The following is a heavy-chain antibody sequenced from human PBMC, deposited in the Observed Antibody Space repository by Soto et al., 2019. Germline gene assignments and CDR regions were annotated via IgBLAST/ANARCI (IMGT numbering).Heavy chain of an antibody. V-gene: IGHV3-74*01. CDR3: VEEGGAGTGY. CDR2: INQDGTSA. Sequence: GGSLRLSCATSGFDFNIYWMRWARQVPGKGLVWLSRINQDGTSAGYADSVRGRFTISRDNAKKTVYLQMNSLRVEDTAVYYCVEEGGAGTGYWGQGTLVTVSS. D-gene: IGHD1-1*01. CDR1: GFDFNIYW. J-gene: IGHJ4*02.